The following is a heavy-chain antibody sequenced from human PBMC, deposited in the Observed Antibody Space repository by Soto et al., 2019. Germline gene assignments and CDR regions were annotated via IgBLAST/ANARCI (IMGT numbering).Heavy chain of an antibody. V-gene: IGHV5-51*01. CDR1: GYTFTNYW. CDR2: IYPGDSDA. D-gene: IGHD3-16*02. CDR3: VSHSGKMESSVGPRSFDY. J-gene: IGHJ4*02. Sequence: GESLKIACEVSGYTFTNYWIGWVRQMPGAGREWVGSIYPGDSDARYSPSFQDQHTRSANTSITTTYLQCSSLKTPDTAMYYCVSHSGKMESSVGPRSFDYWGQGTMVTVSS.